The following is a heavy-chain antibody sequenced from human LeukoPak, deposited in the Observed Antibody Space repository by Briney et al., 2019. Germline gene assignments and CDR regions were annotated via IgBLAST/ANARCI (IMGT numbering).Heavy chain of an antibody. CDR1: GFTFSSYG. V-gene: IGHV3-30*18. CDR3: AKVRATVTTRGALDY. Sequence: GGSLRLSCAASGFTFSSYGMHWVRQAPGKGLEWVAVISYDGSNKYYADSVKGRFTISRDNSKNTLYLQMNSLRAEDTAVYYCAKVRATVTTRGALDYWGQGTLVTVSS. CDR2: ISYDGSNK. D-gene: IGHD4-17*01. J-gene: IGHJ4*02.